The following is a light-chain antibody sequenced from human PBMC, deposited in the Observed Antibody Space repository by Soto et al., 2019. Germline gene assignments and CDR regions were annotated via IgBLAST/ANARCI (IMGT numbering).Light chain of an antibody. J-gene: IGKJ1*01. V-gene: IGKV1-39*01. CDR2: AAS. CDR1: QTINTY. CDR3: QPGYTTPVT. Sequence: DIQMTQSPSSLSASVGDRVTITCRASQTINTYLNWFQQKPGKAPKLLIFAASTLQSGVPSRFSGRGSWTDFTFTISTLQAEDFATYDCQPGYTTPVTFGQGTKVEIK.